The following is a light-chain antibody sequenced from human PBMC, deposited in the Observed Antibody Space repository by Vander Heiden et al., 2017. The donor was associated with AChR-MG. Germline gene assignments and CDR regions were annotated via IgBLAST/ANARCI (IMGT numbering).Light chain of an antibody. V-gene: IGKV1-39*01. J-gene: IGKJ2*01. CDR2: TTS. Sequence: DIRMTQSPSSLSASVGDRVTITCRASQSISSYLNWYQQKPGKAPKLLIYTTSSLQSGVPSRFSGSGSGTDFTLTITNLQPEDFATYYCQQSYNTRYTFGQETKLEIK. CDR3: QQSYNTRYT. CDR1: QSISSY.